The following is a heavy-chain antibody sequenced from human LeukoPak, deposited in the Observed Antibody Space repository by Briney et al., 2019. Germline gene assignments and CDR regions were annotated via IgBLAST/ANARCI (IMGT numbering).Heavy chain of an antibody. CDR2: INAGNANT. Sequence: ASVKVSCKAFGYTFTNYAVNWVRQAPGQRLQWMGWINAGNANTKYSQEFQGRVTIIRDTSASTVYMELSSLRSEDTAVYYCARGPDIVVVVAAEYYYYMDVWGKGTTVTVSS. J-gene: IGHJ6*03. CDR3: ARGPDIVVVVAAEYYYYMDV. V-gene: IGHV1-3*03. D-gene: IGHD2-15*01. CDR1: GYTFTNYA.